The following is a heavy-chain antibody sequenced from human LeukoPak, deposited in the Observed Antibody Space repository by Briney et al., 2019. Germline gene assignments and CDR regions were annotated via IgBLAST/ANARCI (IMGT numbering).Heavy chain of an antibody. CDR3: ASRIQLWSKDAFDI. V-gene: IGHV3-48*01. Sequence: GGSLRLSCAASGFTFSSYSMNWVRQAPGKGLEWVSYISSSSSTIYYADSEKGRFTISRDNSKNTLYLQMNSLRAEDTAVYYCASRIQLWSKDAFDIWGQGTMVTVSS. J-gene: IGHJ3*02. CDR2: ISSSSSTI. D-gene: IGHD5-18*01. CDR1: GFTFSSYS.